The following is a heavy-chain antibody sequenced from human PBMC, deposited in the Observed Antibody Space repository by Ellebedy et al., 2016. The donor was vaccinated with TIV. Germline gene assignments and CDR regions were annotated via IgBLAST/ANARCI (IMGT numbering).Heavy chain of an antibody. V-gene: IGHV3-21*01. CDR1: GFTFSSYW. CDR3: ARDSSDSSGTNWFNP. J-gene: IGHJ5*02. Sequence: GESLKISXAASGFTFSSYWMHWVRQAPGKGLEWVSSISSSSSYIYYADSVKGRFTISRDNAKNTLYLQMNSLRAEDTAVYYCARDSSDSSGTNWFNPWGQGTLVTVSS. CDR2: ISSSSSYI. D-gene: IGHD3-22*01.